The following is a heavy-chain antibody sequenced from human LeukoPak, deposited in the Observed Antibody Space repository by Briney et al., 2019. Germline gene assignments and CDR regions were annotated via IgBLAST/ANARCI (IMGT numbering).Heavy chain of an antibody. CDR1: GFTFSSYS. V-gene: IGHV3-21*01. D-gene: IGHD3-3*01. CDR3: ARGDYDFWSGYRLGYYYYYMDV. CDR2: ISSSSSYI. J-gene: IGHJ6*03. Sequence: GGSLRLSCAASGFTFSSYSMNRVRQAPGKGLEWVSSISSSSSYIYYADSVKGRFTISRDNAKNSLYLQMNSLRAEDTAVYYCARGDYDFWSGYRLGYYYYYMDVWGKGTTVTVSS.